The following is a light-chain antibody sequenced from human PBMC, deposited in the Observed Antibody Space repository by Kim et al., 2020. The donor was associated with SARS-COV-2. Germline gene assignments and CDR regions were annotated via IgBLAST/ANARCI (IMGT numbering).Light chain of an antibody. CDR3: QVWDSGTDHVV. CDR2: YES. CDR1: NLGSKS. J-gene: IGLJ2*01. Sequence: SYELTQPPSMAVAPGKTARITCGGNNLGSKSVHWYQQKPGQAPVLVIHYESDRPSGIPERFSGSNSGNTATMNISRVEVGDEADYYCQVWDSGTDHVVFGGGTQLTVL. V-gene: IGLV3-21*04.